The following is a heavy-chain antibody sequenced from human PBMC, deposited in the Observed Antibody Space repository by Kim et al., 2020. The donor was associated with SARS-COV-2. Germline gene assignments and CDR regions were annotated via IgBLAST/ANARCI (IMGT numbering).Heavy chain of an antibody. CDR1: GFTFSKSW. Sequence: GGSLRLSCAASGFTFSKSWIRWVRQAPGKGLDWVGRITSKTGGEPTDYAAPVKVRFTISRDDSTNTLYLQMNSLKTEATALYYCTHQSVLRYFD. CDR2: ITSKTGGEPT. J-gene: IGHJ4*01. CDR3: THQSVLRYFD. V-gene: IGHV3-15*01. D-gene: IGHD3-9*01.